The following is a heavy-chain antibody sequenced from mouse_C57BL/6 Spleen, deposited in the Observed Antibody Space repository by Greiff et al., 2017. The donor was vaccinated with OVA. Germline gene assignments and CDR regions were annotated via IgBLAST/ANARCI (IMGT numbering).Heavy chain of an antibody. CDR3: ARSDGYYAMDY. V-gene: IGHV1-80*01. D-gene: IGHD2-3*01. CDR1: GYAFSSYW. Sequence: VQLQESGAELVKPGASVKISCKASGYAFSSYWMNWVKQRPGKGLEWIGQIYPGDGDTNYNGKFKGKATLTADKSSSTAYMQLSSLTSEDSAVYFCARSDGYYAMDYWGQGTSVTVSS. CDR2: IYPGDGDT. J-gene: IGHJ4*01.